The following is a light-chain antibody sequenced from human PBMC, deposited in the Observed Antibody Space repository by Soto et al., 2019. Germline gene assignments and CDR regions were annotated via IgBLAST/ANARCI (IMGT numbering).Light chain of an antibody. J-gene: IGLJ2*01. V-gene: IGLV3-1*01. Sequence: SYELTQLPSVSVSPGQTASIACSGDKLGDKYTCWYQQKPGQSPVLVIYQDNKRPSGIPERFSGSKSENTATLTISGTQATDEADFYCQAWDNRANVVFGGGTKRTVL. CDR1: KLGDKY. CDR2: QDN. CDR3: QAWDNRANVV.